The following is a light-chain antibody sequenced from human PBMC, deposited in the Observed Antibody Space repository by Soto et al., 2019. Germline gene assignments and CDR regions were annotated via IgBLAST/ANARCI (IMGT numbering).Light chain of an antibody. CDR3: QQYGFSLIA. CDR1: QTVSTSY. V-gene: IGKV3-20*01. Sequence: EIVWTQSPGTLSLSPGERATLSCRASQTVSTSYVAWYQQKPGQAPRLLIYGASSRATGIPDRFSGSGSGTDYTLTISRLEPEDFAVYYCQQYGFSLIAFGGGTKVEI. CDR2: GAS. J-gene: IGKJ4*01.